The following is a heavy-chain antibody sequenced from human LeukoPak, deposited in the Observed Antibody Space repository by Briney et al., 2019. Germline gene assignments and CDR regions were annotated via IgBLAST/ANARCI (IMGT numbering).Heavy chain of an antibody. CDR3: AKDPLRVLDAFDI. V-gene: IGHV3-11*01. CDR2: ISSSGSTI. CDR1: GFTFSDYY. Sequence: GGPLRLSCAASGFTFSDYYMSWIRQAPGKGLEWVSYISSSGSTIYYADSVKGRFTISRDKFTLYLQMNNLRAEDTAVYYCAKDPLRVLDAFDIWGQGTMVTVSS. J-gene: IGHJ3*02.